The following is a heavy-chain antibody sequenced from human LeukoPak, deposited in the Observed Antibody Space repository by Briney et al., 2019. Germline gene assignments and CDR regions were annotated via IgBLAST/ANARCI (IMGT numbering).Heavy chain of an antibody. CDR2: FDPEDGQT. D-gene: IGHD3-3*01. J-gene: IGHJ4*02. CDR1: GYTLTELS. Sequence: ASVKVSCKVSGYTLTELSVHWARQAPGKGLEWMGGFDPEDGQTIYAQKFQGRATMTEDTSRDTAYMELSRLRSEDTAVYYCATGTFGQDEIPPFDYWGQGTLVTVSS. CDR3: ATGTFGQDEIPPFDY. V-gene: IGHV1-24*01.